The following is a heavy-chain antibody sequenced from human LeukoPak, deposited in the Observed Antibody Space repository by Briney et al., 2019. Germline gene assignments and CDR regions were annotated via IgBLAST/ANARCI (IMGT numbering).Heavy chain of an antibody. V-gene: IGHV4-34*01. CDR3: ARRRGYSYGLLAVVFDY. CDR1: GGSFSGYY. D-gene: IGHD5-18*01. J-gene: IGHJ4*02. CDR2: INHSGST. Sequence: PSQTLSLTCAAHGGSFSGYYWSWLRQPPGKGLQSIGEINHSGSTNYNPSLKSRVTISVDTSKNQFSLKLISVTAADTAVYYCARRRGYSYGLLAVVFDYGGQGTLGTVSP.